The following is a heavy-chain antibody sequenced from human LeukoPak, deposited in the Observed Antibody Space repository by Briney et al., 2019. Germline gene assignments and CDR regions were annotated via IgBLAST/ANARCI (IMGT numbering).Heavy chain of an antibody. CDR1: GGTFSSYA. Sequence: ASVKVSCKASGGTFSSYAISWVRQAPGQGLEWMGRIIPILGIANYAQKFQGRVTITADKSTSTAYMELSSLRSEDTALYYCAKFRMAGFWSGPTFDYWGQGTLVTVSS. CDR2: IIPILGIA. D-gene: IGHD3-3*01. CDR3: AKFRMAGFWSGPTFDY. J-gene: IGHJ4*02. V-gene: IGHV1-69*04.